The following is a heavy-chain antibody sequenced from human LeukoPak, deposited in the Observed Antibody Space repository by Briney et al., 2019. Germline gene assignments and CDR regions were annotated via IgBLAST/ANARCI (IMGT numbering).Heavy chain of an antibody. CDR1: GYTFTSYD. CDR2: MNPNSGNT. J-gene: IGHJ4*02. D-gene: IGHD3-9*01. V-gene: IGHV1-8*01. Sequence: SANVSCTASGYTFTSYDINWVRQATGQGLEWMGWMNPNSGNTGYAQKFQGRVTMTRNTSISTAYMELSSLRSEDTAVYYCARGPYDILTGYYIDYWGQGTLVTVSS. CDR3: ARGPYDILTGYYIDY.